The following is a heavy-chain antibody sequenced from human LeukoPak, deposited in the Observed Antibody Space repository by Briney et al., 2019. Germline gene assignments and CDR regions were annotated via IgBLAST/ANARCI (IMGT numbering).Heavy chain of an antibody. D-gene: IGHD5-12*01. CDR2: IHHSGST. Sequence: PSETLSLTCAVSGGSINNDNWWSWVRQPPGKGLEWIAEIHHSGSTNYNPSLKSRVTISVDKSNNQFSLELKSVTAADTAVYYCAREKSGYDGGPYYYYYMDVWGKGTTVTVSS. CDR1: GGSINNDNW. V-gene: IGHV4-4*02. J-gene: IGHJ6*03. CDR3: AREKSGYDGGPYYYYYMDV.